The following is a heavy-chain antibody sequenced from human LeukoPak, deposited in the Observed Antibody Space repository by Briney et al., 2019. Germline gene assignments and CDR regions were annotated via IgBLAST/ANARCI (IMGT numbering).Heavy chain of an antibody. CDR2: ISYSVGT. CDR3: AKSNGYGLGDI. Sequence: SETLSLTCTVSGGSISTSKYYSGWVCQPPGKGLEWIGSISYSVGTHYTPSPTRRVTISLYTPTNQFSLKLNSVTAAGTAVYYCAKSNGYGLGDIWGQGTMVTVSS. D-gene: IGHD3-10*01. V-gene: IGHV4-39*07. CDR1: GGSISTSKYY. J-gene: IGHJ3*02.